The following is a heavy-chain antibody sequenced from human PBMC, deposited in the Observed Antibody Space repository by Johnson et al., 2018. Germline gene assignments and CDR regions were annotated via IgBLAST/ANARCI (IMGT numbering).Heavy chain of an antibody. CDR1: GFTFDDYA. J-gene: IGHJ3*02. CDR3: ARIVGVRQSNGYYLDAFDI. D-gene: IGHD3-22*01. CDR2: ISWNGGSI. Sequence: VQLVQSGGGLVQPGRSLRLSCAASGFTFDDYAMHWVRQAPGTGLEWVSGISWNGGSIDYADSVRGRFIIARDNAKSALFLQLNSLRAEDTGIYYCARIVGVRQSNGYYLDAFDIWGQGTMVTVSS. V-gene: IGHV3-9*01.